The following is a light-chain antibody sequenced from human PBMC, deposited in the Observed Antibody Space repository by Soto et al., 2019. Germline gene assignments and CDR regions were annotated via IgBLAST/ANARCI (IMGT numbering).Light chain of an antibody. CDR1: SSDVGGYDY. V-gene: IGLV2-11*01. J-gene: IGLJ1*01. Sequence: QSALTQPRSVSGSPGQSVTISCTGTSSDVGGYDYVSWYQQHPGKAPKLMIYDVSKRPSRVPDRFSGSKSGNTASLTISGLQAEDEADYYCCSYAGSSSSVFGTGTKLTVL. CDR3: CSYAGSSSSV. CDR2: DVS.